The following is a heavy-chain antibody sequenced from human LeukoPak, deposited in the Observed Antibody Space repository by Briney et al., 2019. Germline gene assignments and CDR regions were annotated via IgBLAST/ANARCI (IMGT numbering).Heavy chain of an antibody. Sequence: QPGGSLRLSCAASGFTFSSYAMSWVRQAPGKGLEWVSAISGSGGSTYYADSVKGRFTISRDNSKNTLYLQMNSLRAEDTAVYYCAKDQATKWFGELSVFDYWGQGTLVTVSS. CDR2: ISGSGGST. D-gene: IGHD3-10*01. CDR1: GFTFSSYA. V-gene: IGHV3-23*01. CDR3: AKDQATKWFGELSVFDY. J-gene: IGHJ4*02.